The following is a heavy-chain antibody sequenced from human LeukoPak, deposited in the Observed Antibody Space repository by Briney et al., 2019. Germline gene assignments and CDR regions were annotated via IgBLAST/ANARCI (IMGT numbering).Heavy chain of an antibody. CDR1: GFTFSSYS. CDR2: ISSSSSYI. Sequence: PGGSLRLSCAASGFTFSSYSMNWVRQAPGKGLEWVSSISSSSSYIYYADSVKGRFTISRDNAKNSLYLQMNSLRAEDTAVYYCARDSAPTIFGVVTTQAMDVWGKGTTVTVSS. CDR3: ARDSAPTIFGVVTTQAMDV. D-gene: IGHD3-3*01. J-gene: IGHJ6*03. V-gene: IGHV3-21*01.